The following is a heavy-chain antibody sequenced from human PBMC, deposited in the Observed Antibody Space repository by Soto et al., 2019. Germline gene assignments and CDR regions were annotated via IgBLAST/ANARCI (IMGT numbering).Heavy chain of an antibody. CDR2: ISSSSFTI. CDR3: ARDYNDIWSGHFDY. Sequence: GGSLRLSCAASGFTFSDYSMNWVRQAPGRGLEWVSYISSSSFTIHYADSVEGRFAISRDNAKNSLYLQMNSLRAEDTAVYYCARDYNDIWSGHFDYWGQGALVTVSS. J-gene: IGHJ4*02. D-gene: IGHD3-3*01. CDR1: GFTFSDYS. V-gene: IGHV3-48*01.